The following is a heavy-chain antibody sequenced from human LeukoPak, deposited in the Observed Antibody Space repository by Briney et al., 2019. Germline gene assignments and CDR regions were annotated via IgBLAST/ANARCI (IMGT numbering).Heavy chain of an antibody. D-gene: IGHD6-19*01. CDR2: IYTSGST. CDR1: GGSISSYY. CDR3: ASSGWYPWSAHYYYYMDV. J-gene: IGHJ6*03. V-gene: IGHV4-4*07. Sequence: SETLSLNCTVSGGSISSYYWSWLRQPAGKGLEWIGRIYTSGSTNYNPSLKSRVTMSVDTSKNQFSLKLSSVTAADTAVYYCASSGWYPWSAHYYYYMDVWGKGTTVTVSS.